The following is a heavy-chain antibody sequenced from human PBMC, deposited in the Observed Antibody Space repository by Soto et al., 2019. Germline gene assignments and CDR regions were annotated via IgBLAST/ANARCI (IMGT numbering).Heavy chain of an antibody. CDR2: ISNYNGKT. D-gene: IGHD2-21*02. V-gene: IGHV1-18*01. CDR1: GYTFTNYG. Sequence: GASVKVSCKASGYTFTNYGITWVRQAPGQGLEWMGWISNYNGKTNYAQILQGRVTMTTDTSTRTAYMELTSLRSEDTAVYYCARVRLRRIDPWGQGTLVTVSS. CDR3: ARVRLRRIDP. J-gene: IGHJ5*02.